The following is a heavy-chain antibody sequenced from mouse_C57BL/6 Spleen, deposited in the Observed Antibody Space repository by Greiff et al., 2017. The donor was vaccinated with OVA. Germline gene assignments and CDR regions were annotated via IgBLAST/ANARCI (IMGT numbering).Heavy chain of an antibody. CDR2: INPNNGGT. CDR1: GYTFTDYY. D-gene: IGHD3-1*01. CDR3: ARRGYHRKDAWFAY. V-gene: IGHV1-26*01. J-gene: IGHJ3*01. Sequence: EVQLQQSGPELVKPGASVKISCKASGYTFTDYYMNWVKQSHGKSLEWIGDINPNNGGTSYNQKFKGKATLTVDKSSSTAYMELRSLTSEDSAVYYCARRGYHRKDAWFAYWGQGTLVTVSA.